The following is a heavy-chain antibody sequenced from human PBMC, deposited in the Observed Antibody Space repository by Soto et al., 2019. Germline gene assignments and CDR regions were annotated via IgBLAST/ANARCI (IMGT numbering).Heavy chain of an antibody. CDR2: INPNSGGT. D-gene: IGHD2-2*01. Sequence: GASVKVSCKASGYTFTGYYMHWVRQAPGQGLEWMGWINPNSGGTNYAQKFQGWVTMTRDTSISTAYMELSRLRSDDTAVYYCAREQVVPAANWFDSWGQGTLVTGSS. CDR3: AREQVVPAANWFDS. CDR1: GYTFTGYY. J-gene: IGHJ5*01. V-gene: IGHV1-2*04.